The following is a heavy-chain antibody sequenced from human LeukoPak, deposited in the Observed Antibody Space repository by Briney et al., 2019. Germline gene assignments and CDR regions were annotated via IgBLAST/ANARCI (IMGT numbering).Heavy chain of an antibody. CDR1: GFTFSSYS. CDR2: ISSSSSTI. CDR3: ARDRLERHFYYYGMDV. Sequence: AGGSLRLSCAASGFTFSSYSMNWVRQAPGKGLEWVSYISSSSSTIYYADSVKGRFTISRDNAKNSLYLQMNSLRAEDTAVYYCARDRLERHFYYYGMDVWGQGTTVTVSS. V-gene: IGHV3-48*04. J-gene: IGHJ6*02. D-gene: IGHD1-1*01.